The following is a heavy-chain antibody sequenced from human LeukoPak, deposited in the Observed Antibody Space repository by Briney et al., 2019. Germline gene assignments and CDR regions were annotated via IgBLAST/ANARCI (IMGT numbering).Heavy chain of an antibody. J-gene: IGHJ6*02. Sequence: ASVKVSCKASGYTFTGYYMHWVRQAPGQGLEWMGWINPNSGGTNYAQEFQGRVTMTRDTSISTAYMELSRLRSDDTAVYYCASRGYSSSWSKGNYGMDVWGQGTTVTVSS. CDR2: INPNSGGT. CDR3: ASRGYSSSWSKGNYGMDV. V-gene: IGHV1-2*02. D-gene: IGHD6-13*01. CDR1: GYTFTGYY.